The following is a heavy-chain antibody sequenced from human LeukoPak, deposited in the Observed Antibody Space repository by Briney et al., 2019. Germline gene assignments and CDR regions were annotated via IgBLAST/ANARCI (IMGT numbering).Heavy chain of an antibody. CDR3: ARAHVTGVDAFDI. CDR1: GFTFDDYT. CDR2: ISSSGSTI. Sequence: GGSLRLSCAASGFTFDDYTMHWVRQAPGKGLEWVSYISSSGSTIYYADSVKGRFTISRDNAKNSVFLLLNSLRAEDTAVYYCARAHVTGVDAFDIWGPGTTVIVSS. V-gene: IGHV3-48*04. J-gene: IGHJ3*02. D-gene: IGHD2-21*02.